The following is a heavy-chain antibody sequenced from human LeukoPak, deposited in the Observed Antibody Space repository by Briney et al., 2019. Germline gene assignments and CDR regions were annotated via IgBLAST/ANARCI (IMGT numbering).Heavy chain of an antibody. Sequence: GESLKISCKGSGYSFTSYWISWVRQMPGKGLEWMGIIYPGDSDTRYSPSFQGQVTISADKSISTAYLQWSSLKASDTDTYYCARGGSTYASYSSYMDVWGKGTPVTVS. CDR3: ARGGSTYASYSSYMDV. CDR1: GYSFTSYW. V-gene: IGHV5-51*01. D-gene: IGHD3-16*01. CDR2: IYPGDSDT. J-gene: IGHJ6*03.